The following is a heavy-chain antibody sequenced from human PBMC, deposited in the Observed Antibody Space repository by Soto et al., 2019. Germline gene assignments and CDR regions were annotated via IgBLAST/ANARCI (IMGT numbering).Heavy chain of an antibody. J-gene: IGHJ4*02. CDR3: ARASYCISTSCYTFDY. D-gene: IGHD2-2*01. V-gene: IGHV3-30-3*01. Sequence: GGSLRLSCAASGFTFSSYAMHWVRQAPGKGLEWVAVISYDGSNKYYADSVKGRFTISRDNSKNTLYLQMNSLRAEDTAVYYCARASYCISTSCYTFDYWGQGTLVTVSS. CDR2: ISYDGSNK. CDR1: GFTFSSYA.